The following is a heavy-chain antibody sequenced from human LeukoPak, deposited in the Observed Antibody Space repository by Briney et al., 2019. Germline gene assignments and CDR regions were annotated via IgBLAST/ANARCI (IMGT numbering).Heavy chain of an antibody. CDR1: GGSFSGYY. V-gene: IGHV4-34*01. Sequence: PSETLSLTCAVYGGSFSGYYWSWIRQPPGKGLEWIGEINHSGSTNYNPSLKSRVTISVDTSKNQFSLKLSSVTAADTAVYYCARGLLAQGYWGQGTLVTVSS. CDR3: ARGLLAQGY. CDR2: INHSGST. D-gene: IGHD2-15*01. J-gene: IGHJ4*02.